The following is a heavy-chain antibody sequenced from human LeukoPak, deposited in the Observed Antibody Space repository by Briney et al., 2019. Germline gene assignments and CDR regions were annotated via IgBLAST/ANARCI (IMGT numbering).Heavy chain of an antibody. CDR1: GGSFSGYY. D-gene: IGHD6-19*01. J-gene: IGHJ6*02. V-gene: IGHV4-34*01. Sequence: SETLSLTCAVYGGSFSGYYWSWIRQPPGKGLEWIGEINHSGSTNYNPSLKSRVTISVDTSKNQFSLKLSSVTAADTAVYYCARGKQWRYYYYGMDAWGQGTTVTVSS. CDR2: INHSGST. CDR3: ARGKQWRYYYYGMDA.